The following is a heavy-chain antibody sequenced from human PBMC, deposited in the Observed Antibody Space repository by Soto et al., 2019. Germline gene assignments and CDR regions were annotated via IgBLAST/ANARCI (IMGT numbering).Heavy chain of an antibody. CDR3: AKDYVPVTPHYGSLSAG. CDR2: ISETSRAA. CDR1: GFTSGTYA. Sequence: EVQLLESGGRLVQPGGSLTVSCAASGFTSGTYAITWVRQAPGKGLQWVSAISETSRAAYYADSVRGRFIISRDISKSTVHLWMNSLRAEDTAVYYCAKDYVPVTPHYGSLSAGWGQGTVVTVPS. D-gene: IGHD3-10*01. V-gene: IGHV3-23*01. J-gene: IGHJ3*01.